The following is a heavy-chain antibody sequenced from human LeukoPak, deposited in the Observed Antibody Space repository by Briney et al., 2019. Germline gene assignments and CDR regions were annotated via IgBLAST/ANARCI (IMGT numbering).Heavy chain of an antibody. J-gene: IGHJ5*02. CDR1: GGTFSSYT. CDR2: IIPILGIA. V-gene: IGHV1-69*02. CDR3: ARTGDSSGWYTWFDP. Sequence: SVKVSCKASGGTFSSYTISWVRQAPGQGLEWMGRIIPILGIANYAQKFQGRVTMTRDTSTSTVYMELSSLRSEDTAVYYCARTGDSSGWYTWFDPWGQGTLVTVSS. D-gene: IGHD6-19*01.